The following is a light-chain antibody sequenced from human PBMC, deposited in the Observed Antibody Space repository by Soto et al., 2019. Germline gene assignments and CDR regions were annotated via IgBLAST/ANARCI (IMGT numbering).Light chain of an antibody. CDR2: GAS. V-gene: IGKV3-20*01. CDR1: QSVSSSY. Sequence: IVLTQSPGTLSFSPGERATLSCRASQSVSSSYLARYRQKPGQAPRLLIYGASSRAIGIPDRFSGSGSGTYFTLTISRLEPEDFAVYYCQQYGSSPPYTFGHGTKLEIK. CDR3: QQYGSSPPYT. J-gene: IGKJ2*01.